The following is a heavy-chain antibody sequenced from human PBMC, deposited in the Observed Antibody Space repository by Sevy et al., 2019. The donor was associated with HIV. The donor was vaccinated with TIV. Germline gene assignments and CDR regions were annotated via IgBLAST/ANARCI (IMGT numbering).Heavy chain of an antibody. J-gene: IGHJ5*02. V-gene: IGHV4-59*01. CDR2: IYNFGDT. CDR3: ARRVPALAGNWFDP. CDR1: GGSISGYY. Sequence: SQTLSLTCTVSGGSISGYYWSWIRQSPGKGLEWIGYIYNFGDTRYNPSLKSRVTISMATSKNQFSLHLNSVTAADTAVYYCARRVPALAGNWFDPWGQGTLVTVSS.